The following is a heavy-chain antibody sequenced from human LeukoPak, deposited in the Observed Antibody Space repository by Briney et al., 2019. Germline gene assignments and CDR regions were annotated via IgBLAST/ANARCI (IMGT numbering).Heavy chain of an antibody. J-gene: IGHJ4*02. CDR1: GFTFSNSW. CDR2: IKQDGSEK. D-gene: IGHD3-22*01. V-gene: IGHV3-7*05. CDR3: AKVRGYYDSSGYLDS. Sequence: PGGSLRLSCVASGFTFSNSWMSWVRQAPGKGLEWVANIKQDGSEKYYVDSVKGRFTISRDNSKNTLYLQMNSLRAEDTAVYYCAKVRGYYDSSGYLDSWGQGTLVTVSS.